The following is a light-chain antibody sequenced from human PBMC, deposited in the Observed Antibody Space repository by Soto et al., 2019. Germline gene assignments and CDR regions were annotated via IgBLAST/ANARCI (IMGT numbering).Light chain of an antibody. CDR3: CSYAGSPRYV. CDR1: NSDVGGYNY. J-gene: IGLJ1*01. CDR2: DVS. V-gene: IGLV2-11*01. Sequence: QSALTQPRSVSGSPGQSVTISCPGTNSDVGGYNYVSWYQQHPGKAPKVMIYDVSERPSGVPDRFSGSKSGKTASLTISGLQAEDEADYYCCSYAGSPRYVFGTGTKLTVL.